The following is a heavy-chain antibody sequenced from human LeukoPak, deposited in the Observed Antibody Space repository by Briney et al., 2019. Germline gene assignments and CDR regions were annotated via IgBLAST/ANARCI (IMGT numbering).Heavy chain of an antibody. D-gene: IGHD6-13*01. V-gene: IGHV1-8*01. J-gene: IGHJ6*03. Sequence: ASVKVSCKASGYTFTNYDINWVRQATGQGLEWMGWMNPHSANTGYSQKFQGRITMTWNTSISTAYMELSSLRSEDTAVFYCARAGTGYSSSWYDPDYYYYMDVWGKGTTVTVSS. CDR1: GYTFTNYD. CDR2: MNPHSANT. CDR3: ARAGTGYSSSWYDPDYYYYMDV.